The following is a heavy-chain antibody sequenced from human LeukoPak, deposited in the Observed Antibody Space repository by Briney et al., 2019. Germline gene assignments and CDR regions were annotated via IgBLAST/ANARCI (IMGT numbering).Heavy chain of an antibody. Sequence: SGGSLRLSCAASGFTFSSYAMHWVRQAPGKGLEYVSAISSNGGSTYYANSVKGRFTISRDNSKNTLYLQMGSLRAEDMAVYYCARGGLLWFGRNNWFDPWGQGTLVTVSS. J-gene: IGHJ5*02. D-gene: IGHD3-10*01. V-gene: IGHV3-64*01. CDR1: GFTFSSYA. CDR2: ISSNGGST. CDR3: ARGGLLWFGRNNWFDP.